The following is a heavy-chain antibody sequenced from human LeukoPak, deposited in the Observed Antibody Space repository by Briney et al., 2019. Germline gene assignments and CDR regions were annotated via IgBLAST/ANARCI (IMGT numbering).Heavy chain of an antibody. CDR2: IWYDGSNK. J-gene: IGHJ4*02. V-gene: IGHV3-33*01. CDR1: GFNFGTFA. CDR3: RGTYYYGSGIDVDYFDY. Sequence: GRSLRLSCEASGFNFGTFAMHWVRRAPGEGREWLAIIWYDGSNKHYSDSVKGRFTISRDNSKSSLYLQMNSLRAEDTAVYYCRGTYYYGSGIDVDYFDYWGQGTLVTVSS. D-gene: IGHD3-10*01.